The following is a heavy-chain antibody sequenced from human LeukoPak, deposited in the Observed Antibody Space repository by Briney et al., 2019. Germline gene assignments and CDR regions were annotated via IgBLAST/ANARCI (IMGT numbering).Heavy chain of an antibody. D-gene: IGHD3-10*02. CDR3: AADKFSNVFWYFDL. Sequence: GGSLRLSCAASRFTFNSYAMSWVRQAPGKGLEWVSVIGGSNGITFYVGSVKGRFTISRDKSKNTLYLQMNSLRAEDTAVYYCAADKFSNVFWYFDLWGRGTLVTVSS. V-gene: IGHV3-23*01. CDR2: IGGSNGIT. CDR1: RFTFNSYA. J-gene: IGHJ2*01.